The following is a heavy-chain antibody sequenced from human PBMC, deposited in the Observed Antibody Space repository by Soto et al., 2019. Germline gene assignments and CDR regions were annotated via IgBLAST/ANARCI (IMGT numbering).Heavy chain of an antibody. CDR1: ANKFTSYD. Sequence: GXSEKGSYRASANKFTSYDINWVRQATGHGLEWMGWINPNSGNIGYAQKFQGRVTMTRDTAIRTAYMEVTRLRSDDTAVYYSARGRASGSYYLLDYWGQGTSVTVYS. J-gene: IGHJ4*02. CDR2: INPNSGNI. V-gene: IGHV1-8*01. CDR3: ARGRASGSYYLLDY. D-gene: IGHD3-10*01.